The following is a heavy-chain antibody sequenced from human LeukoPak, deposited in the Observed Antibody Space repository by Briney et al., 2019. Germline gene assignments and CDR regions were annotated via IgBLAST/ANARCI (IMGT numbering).Heavy chain of an antibody. CDR1: GGSSGGFY. J-gene: IGHJ4*02. V-gene: IGHV4-34*01. Sequence: SETLSLTCGVSGGSSGGFYWSWLRQPPGKGLEWIAEINHNRQTHYNPSLESRVTISTDTSKNQVSLNLTSVTAADTAVYYCARLDDVWSGSYPNWGQGTLVTVSS. CDR3: ARLDDVWSGSYPN. CDR2: INHNRQT. D-gene: IGHD3-3*01.